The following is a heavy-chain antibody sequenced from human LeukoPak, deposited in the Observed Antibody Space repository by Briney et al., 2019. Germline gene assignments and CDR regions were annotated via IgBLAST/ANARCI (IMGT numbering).Heavy chain of an antibody. J-gene: IGHJ4*02. CDR3: ARGYDSSGYYRNSYFDY. V-gene: IGHV4-38-2*02. CDR2: IYHSGST. CDR1: GYSISSGYY. Sequence: SETLSLTCTVSGYSISSGYYWGWIRQPPGKGLEWIGSIYHSGSTYYNPSLKSRVTISVDTSKNQFSLKLSSVTAADTAVYYCARGYDSSGYYRNSYFDYWGQGTLVTVPS. D-gene: IGHD3-22*01.